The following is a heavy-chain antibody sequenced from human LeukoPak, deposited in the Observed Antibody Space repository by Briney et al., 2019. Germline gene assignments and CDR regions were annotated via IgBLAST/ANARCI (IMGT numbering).Heavy chain of an antibody. CDR1: GVSISSYY. CDR2: IYTSGST. V-gene: IGHV4-4*07. D-gene: IGHD1-26*01. J-gene: IGHJ4*02. CDR3: ARGWSYYPY. Sequence: SETLSLTCTVSGVSISSYYWRWLRQPAGKGLEWIGRIYTSGSTNYNPSLKSRVAMSVDTSKNQLSLKLSSVTAADTAVYYCARGWSYYPYWGQGTLVTVSS.